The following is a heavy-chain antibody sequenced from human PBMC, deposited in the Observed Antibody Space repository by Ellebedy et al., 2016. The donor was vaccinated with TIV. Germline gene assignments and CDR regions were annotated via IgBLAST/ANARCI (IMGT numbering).Heavy chain of an antibody. CDR1: GYSFTNYW. D-gene: IGHD3-22*01. Sequence: GESLKISCKGSGYSFTNYWIGWVRQMPGKGLEWMAIIYPGDSDTRYSPSFQGQVTISADKSISTAYLQWSSLKASDTAMYYCARAYYYDSSGYLYYFDYWGQGTLVTVSS. CDR2: IYPGDSDT. V-gene: IGHV5-51*01. CDR3: ARAYYYDSSGYLYYFDY. J-gene: IGHJ4*02.